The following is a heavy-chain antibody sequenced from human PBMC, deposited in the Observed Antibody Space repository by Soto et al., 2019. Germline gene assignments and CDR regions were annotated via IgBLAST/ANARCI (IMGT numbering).Heavy chain of an antibody. CDR3: ARGKGRDENYSFLGLDS. CDR1: LYTLRTHA. D-gene: IGHD1-7*01. Sequence: SVQVSRQPSLYTLRTHALHWVRPAAAQSLEWMGWINAGSSQTKHSHRIQDRVTIAGDTSASTAHMELCRLRSEATAVYYCARGKGRDENYSFLGLDSGGQGITVTVCS. CDR2: INAGSSQT. V-gene: IGHV1-3*01. J-gene: IGHJ6*01.